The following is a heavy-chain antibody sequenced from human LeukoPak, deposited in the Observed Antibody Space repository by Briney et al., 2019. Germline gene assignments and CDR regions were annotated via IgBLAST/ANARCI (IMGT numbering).Heavy chain of an antibody. CDR1: GGSISSYY. Sequence: KASETVSLTCTVSGGSISSYYWNWIRQPAGKGLEWIGRIYASGGTNYNPSLKSRVTMSVDTSKNQFSLKLSSVTAADTAVYYCARSGTDYYDSSGYKLGGYYFGYWGQGTLVTVSS. CDR2: IYASGGT. J-gene: IGHJ4*02. D-gene: IGHD3-22*01. V-gene: IGHV4-4*07. CDR3: ARSGTDYYDSSGYKLGGYYFGY.